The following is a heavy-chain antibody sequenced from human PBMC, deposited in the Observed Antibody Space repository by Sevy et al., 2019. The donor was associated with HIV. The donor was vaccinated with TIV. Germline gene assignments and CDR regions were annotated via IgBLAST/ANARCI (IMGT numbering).Heavy chain of an antibody. V-gene: IGHV6-1*01. CDR3: ARDLDYYDSSGGYDAFDI. Sequence: QSQTLSLTCAISGDSVSSNSAAWNWIRQSPSRGLEWLGRTYYRSKWYNDYAVSVKSRITINPDTSKNQFSLQLNSVTPEDTAVYYCARDLDYYDSSGGYDAFDIWGQGTMVTVSS. D-gene: IGHD3-22*01. J-gene: IGHJ3*02. CDR2: TYYRSKWYN. CDR1: GDSVSSNSAA.